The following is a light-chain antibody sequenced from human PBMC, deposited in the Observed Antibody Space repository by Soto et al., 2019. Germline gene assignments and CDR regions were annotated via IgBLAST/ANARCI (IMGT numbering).Light chain of an antibody. J-gene: IGKJ1*01. CDR1: QGINNY. V-gene: IGKV1-27*01. Sequence: DIQMTPSPSSLSSSVGDRVTITCRASQGINNYFAWYQKKPGKVPKLLIYAASTLQSVVPSRFSGCCSGTDFTLTISSLQPEDGATYYCQESNSTPCTFGQGTNVELK. CDR3: QESNSTPCT. CDR2: AAS.